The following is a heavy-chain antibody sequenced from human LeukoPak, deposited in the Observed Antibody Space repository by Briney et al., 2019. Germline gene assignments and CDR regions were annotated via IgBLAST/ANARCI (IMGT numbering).Heavy chain of an antibody. V-gene: IGHV3-23*01. CDR1: GFVFGSYA. CDR3: AKDPRSGNGVWDGFEF. CDR2: ILQSGKNP. Sequence: PGGSLRLSCAAPGFVFGSYAMSWVRQTPGKGLEWVSSILQSGKNPYYADSVKGRFTVSRDNSKNILYLQMNSLRAEDTAIYYCAKDPRSGNGVWDGFEFGGQGTMVTASS. J-gene: IGHJ3*01. D-gene: IGHD2-8*01.